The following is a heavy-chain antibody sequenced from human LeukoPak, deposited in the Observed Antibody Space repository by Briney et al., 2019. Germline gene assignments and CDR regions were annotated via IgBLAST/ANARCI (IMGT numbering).Heavy chain of an antibody. D-gene: IGHD5-18*01. CDR1: GGSISSGDYY. CDR2: IYYSGST. V-gene: IGHV4-30-4*01. J-gene: IGHJ5*02. CDR3: ARDLGRGYSYDEGYWFDP. Sequence: PSETLSLTRTVSGGSISSGDYYWSWIRQPPGKGLEWIGYIYYSGSTYYNPSLKSRVTISVDTSKNQFSLKLSSVTAADTAVYYCARDLGRGYSYDEGYWFDPWGQGTLVTVSS.